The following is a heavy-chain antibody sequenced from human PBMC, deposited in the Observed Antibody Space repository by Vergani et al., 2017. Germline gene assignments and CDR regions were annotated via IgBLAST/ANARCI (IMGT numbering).Heavy chain of an antibody. D-gene: IGHD3-9*01. J-gene: IGHJ4*02. CDR2: ISWNSGST. V-gene: IGHV3-9*01. Sequence: EVQLEESGGGLVQPGRSLRLSCAASGFTFDDYAMHWVRQAPGKGLEWVSGISWNSGSTGYADSVKGRFTISRDNAKNSLYLQMNSLRAEDTALYYCAKDRFGYYDILTGYYYDYWGQGTLVTVSS. CDR3: AKDRFGYYDILTGYYYDY. CDR1: GFTFDDYA.